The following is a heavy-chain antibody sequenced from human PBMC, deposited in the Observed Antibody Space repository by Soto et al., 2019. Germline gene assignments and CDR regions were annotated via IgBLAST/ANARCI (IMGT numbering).Heavy chain of an antibody. CDR2: IKQDGSEK. Sequence: EVQLVESGGGLVQPGGSLRLSCAASGFTFSGYYLTWVGRSPGRGLKWVANIKQDGSEKYYVDSLKGRFTISRDNAKKSLYLQMNSVRVEDTAVYYCARGRSDDYFDYWGQGTLVTVSS. V-gene: IGHV3-7*01. J-gene: IGHJ4*02. D-gene: IGHD2-15*01. CDR3: ARGRSDDYFDY. CDR1: GFTFSGYY.